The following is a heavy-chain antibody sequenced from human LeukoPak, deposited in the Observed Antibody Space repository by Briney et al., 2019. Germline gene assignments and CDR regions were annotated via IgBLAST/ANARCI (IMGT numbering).Heavy chain of an antibody. J-gene: IGHJ5*02. V-gene: IGHV3-23*01. Sequence: PGGSLRLSCAASRFTFSGYAMYWVRQAPGKGLEWVSCIDASGVNTYYADSVKGRFTTSRDNSNNTLYLQMNSLRAEDTAVYYCAKGSGSGWYGWFDPCGQGTLVTVSS. D-gene: IGHD6-19*01. CDR1: RFTFSGYA. CDR2: IDASGVNT. CDR3: AKGSGSGWYGWFDP.